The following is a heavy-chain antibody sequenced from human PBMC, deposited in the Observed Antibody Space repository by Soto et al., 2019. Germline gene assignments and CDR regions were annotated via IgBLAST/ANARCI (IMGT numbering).Heavy chain of an antibody. CDR1: GGSISSPDHH. CDR3: ARSRPGHGSGSYYNPGDSYGVDV. CDR2: IYYSAST. Sequence: NPSETLSLTCTVSGGSISSPDHHWTWIRQSPGKGLEWIGAIYYSASTYYNPSLVSRIRISVDTSKNQFSLKLSSVTAADTAVYYCARSRPGHGSGSYYNPGDSYGVDVWGQGTTVTVSS. D-gene: IGHD3-10*01. V-gene: IGHV4-30-4*01. J-gene: IGHJ6*02.